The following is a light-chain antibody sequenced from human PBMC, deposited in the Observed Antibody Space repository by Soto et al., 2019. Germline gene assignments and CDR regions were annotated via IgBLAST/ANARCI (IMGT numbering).Light chain of an antibody. J-gene: IGKJ5*01. CDR2: AAS. CDR3: QQYNNWPIT. V-gene: IGKV1-9*01. Sequence: PFAQFSSFLSASVGDRVTLPCRARQDITNYLAWYLQKPGKAPKLLIHAASTLQSGVPSRFSGSGSGTEFTLTISSLQSEDFAVYYCQQYNNWPITFGQGTRLEIK. CDR1: QDITNY.